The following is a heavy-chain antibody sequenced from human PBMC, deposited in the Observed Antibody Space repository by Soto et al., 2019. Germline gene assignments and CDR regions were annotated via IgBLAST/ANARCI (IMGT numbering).Heavy chain of an antibody. Sequence: QVHLGHPGAGVKKPGASLKFSGKAPGYTLTSFVIAWGQQPPGQGLEGMGGISAYNGNTNYAQKLQSRVTMTTDTSTSTAYMELRSLRSDDTAVYYCARDSGRYCSSTSCYLGGYWGQGTLVTVSS. V-gene: IGHV1-18*01. CDR1: GYTLTSFV. CDR2: ISAYNGNT. J-gene: IGHJ4*02. CDR3: ARDSGRYCSSTSCYLGGY. D-gene: IGHD2-2*01.